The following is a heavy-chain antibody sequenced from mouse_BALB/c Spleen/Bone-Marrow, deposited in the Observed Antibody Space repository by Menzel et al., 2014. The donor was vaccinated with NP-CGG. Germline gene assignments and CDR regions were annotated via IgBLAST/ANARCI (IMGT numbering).Heavy chain of an antibody. V-gene: IGHV7-3*02. CDR2: IRNKAYGYTT. CDR3: ARFPMDY. CDR1: GFTFTDYY. J-gene: IGHJ4*01. Sequence: VKVEESGGGLVQPGGSLRLSCTTSGFTFTDYYMSWVRQPPGKALEWLAFIRNKAYGYTTEYSASVRGRFTISRDNSQSILYLQMNTLRAEDSATYYCARFPMDYWGQGTSVTVSS.